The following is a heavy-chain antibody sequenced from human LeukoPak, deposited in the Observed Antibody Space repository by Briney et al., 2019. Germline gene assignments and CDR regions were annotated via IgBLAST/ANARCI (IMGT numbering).Heavy chain of an antibody. D-gene: IGHD6-13*01. CDR2: IYRGST. CDR3: ARHAAISAAGTAPFDS. V-gene: IGHV4-59*08. Sequence: SETLSLTSTVSGGSISNYYWSWIRQSPGKGLDWIGYIYRGSTNYNPSLKSRVTISVDTSKNQVSLKLTSATATDTAVYYCARHAAISAAGTAPFDSWGQGTLVTVSS. CDR1: GGSISNYY. J-gene: IGHJ4*02.